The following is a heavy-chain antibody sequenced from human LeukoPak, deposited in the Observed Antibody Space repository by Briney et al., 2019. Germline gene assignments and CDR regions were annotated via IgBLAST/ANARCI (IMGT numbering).Heavy chain of an antibody. CDR1: GFTFGSYW. V-gene: IGHV3-74*03. D-gene: IGHD5-18*01. Sequence: PGGSLRLSCAASGFTFGSYWMHWVRQAPGQGPVWVARINADGTETMYADAVKGRFTISRDNAKNSLYLQMNSLRAEDTAVYYCARDHAVLGLIIDYWGQGTLVTVSS. CDR2: INADGTET. J-gene: IGHJ4*02. CDR3: ARDHAVLGLIIDY.